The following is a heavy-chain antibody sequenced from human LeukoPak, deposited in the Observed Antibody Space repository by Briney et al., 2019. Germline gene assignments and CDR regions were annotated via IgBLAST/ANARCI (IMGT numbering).Heavy chain of an antibody. CDR2: ISNSGSLI. D-gene: IGHD4-17*01. CDR1: GFTFSIYS. CDR3: ARDVRYGDYAGWFDP. J-gene: IGHJ5*02. Sequence: GGSLRLSCAASGFTFSIYSMNWVHQAPGKGLEWVSYISNSGSLIYYADSVKGRFTISRDNTKNSLFLQMNSLRAEDTAVYYCARDVRYGDYAGWFDPWGQGTLVTVSS. V-gene: IGHV3-48*04.